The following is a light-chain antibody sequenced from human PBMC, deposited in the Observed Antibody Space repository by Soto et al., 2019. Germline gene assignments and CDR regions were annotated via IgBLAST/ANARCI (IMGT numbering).Light chain of an antibody. CDR1: SSDVGGFNY. CDR3: CSYAGSSTPR. V-gene: IGLV2-14*03. CDR2: DVT. J-gene: IGLJ1*01. Sequence: QSVLTQPASVSGSPGQSITISCTGTSSDVGGFNYVSWYQQHPGKAPKLMIYDVTNRPSGVSYRFSGSKSGTTASLTISGLQAEDEADYYCCSYAGSSTPRFGPGTKVTVL.